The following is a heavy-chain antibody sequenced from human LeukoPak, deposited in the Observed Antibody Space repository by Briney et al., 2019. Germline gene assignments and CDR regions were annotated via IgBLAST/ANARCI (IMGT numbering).Heavy chain of an antibody. Sequence: PGGSLRLSCAGSGFTFSDSTMHWVRQASGKGLERVGRIRSKAYTYATVYAASVKGRFTISRDDSKNTAYLQMNSLKTEDTAVYYCAKARYDSSGSHHWGQGTLVTVSS. D-gene: IGHD3-22*01. J-gene: IGHJ4*02. CDR3: AKARYDSSGSHH. CDR1: GFTFSDST. CDR2: IRSKAYTYAT. V-gene: IGHV3-73*01.